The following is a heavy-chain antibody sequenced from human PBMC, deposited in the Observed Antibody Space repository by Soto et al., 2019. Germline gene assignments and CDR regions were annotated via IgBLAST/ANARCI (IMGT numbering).Heavy chain of an antibody. CDR1: GGSVSSGSYY. CDR3: ASLSGSYRNWFDP. J-gene: IGHJ5*02. V-gene: IGHV4-61*01. Sequence: PSETLSLTCTVCGGSVSSGSYYWSWIRQPPGKGLEWIGYIYYSGSTNYNPSLKSPVTISVDTSKNQFSLKLSSVTAADTAVYYCASLSGSYRNWFDPWGQGTLVTVSS. D-gene: IGHD1-26*01. CDR2: IYYSGST.